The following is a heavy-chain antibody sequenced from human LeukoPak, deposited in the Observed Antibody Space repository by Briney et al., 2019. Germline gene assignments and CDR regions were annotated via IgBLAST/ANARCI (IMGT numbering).Heavy chain of an antibody. CDR3: TTDSQRSTYYYEFDY. D-gene: IGHD3-10*01. V-gene: IGHV3-49*03. CDR1: GFTFGDYA. CDR2: IRSKAYGGTT. J-gene: IGHJ4*02. Sequence: PGGSLRLSCTASGFTFGDYAMSWFRQAPGKGLEWVGFIRSKAYGGTTEYAASVKGRFTISRDDSKATVYLQMISLKSEDTAVYYCTTDSQRSTYYYEFDYWGQGTLVTVSS.